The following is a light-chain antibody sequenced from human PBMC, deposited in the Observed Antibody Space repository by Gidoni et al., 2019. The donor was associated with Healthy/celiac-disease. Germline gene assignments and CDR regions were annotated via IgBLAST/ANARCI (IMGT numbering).Light chain of an antibody. J-gene: IGKJ5*01. CDR1: QGISSA. CDR2: DAS. Sequence: GDRVTITCRASQGISSALAWYQQKPGKAPKLLIYDASSLESGVPSRFSGSGSGTDFTLTISSRQPEDFATYYCQQFNSYPITFGQGTRLEIK. CDR3: QQFNSYPIT. V-gene: IGKV1-13*02.